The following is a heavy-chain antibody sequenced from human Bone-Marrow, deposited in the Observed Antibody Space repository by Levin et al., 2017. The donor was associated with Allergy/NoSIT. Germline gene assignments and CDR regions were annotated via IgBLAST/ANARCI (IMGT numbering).Heavy chain of an antibody. Sequence: SETLSLTCTVSGGSISTSSWSWIRQPPGKELEWIGYSYYSGTTNYNPSLKSRVTISLDTSKRQFSLELSSVTAADTAMYYCARGLAGRPSPFDYWGQGILVTVSS. CDR3: ARGLAGRPSPFDY. D-gene: IGHD6-6*01. J-gene: IGHJ4*02. CDR2: SYYSGTT. CDR1: GGSISTSS. V-gene: IGHV4-59*01.